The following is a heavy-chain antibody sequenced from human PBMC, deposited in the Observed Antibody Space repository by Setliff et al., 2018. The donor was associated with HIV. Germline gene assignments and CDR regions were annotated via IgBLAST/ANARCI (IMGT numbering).Heavy chain of an antibody. CDR2: IRYDGSYK. J-gene: IGHJ4*02. Sequence: GGSLRLSCAASGLTFSDYAMSWVRQAPGKGLEWVAFIRYDGSYKFYADSVKGRFTISRDNSKNTLYLQMNSLRPEDTAVYYCAKNLYRSPWSPLDYWGQGTLVTVSS. CDR1: GLTFSDYA. D-gene: IGHD6-19*01. V-gene: IGHV3-30*02. CDR3: AKNLYRSPWSPLDY.